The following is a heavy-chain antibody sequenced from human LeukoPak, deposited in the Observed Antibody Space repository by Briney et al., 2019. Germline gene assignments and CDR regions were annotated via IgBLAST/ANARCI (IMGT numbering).Heavy chain of an antibody. V-gene: IGHV3-9*01. CDR2: ISWNSGSI. Sequence: PGRSLRLSCAASGFTFDDYAVHWVRQAPGKGLEWVSGISWNSGSIGYADSVKGRFTISRDNAKNSLYLQMNSLRAEDTALYYCAKSSRRGSSGYYYCFDYWGQGTLVTVSS. CDR1: GFTFDDYA. J-gene: IGHJ4*02. CDR3: AKSSRRGSSGYYYCFDY. D-gene: IGHD3-22*01.